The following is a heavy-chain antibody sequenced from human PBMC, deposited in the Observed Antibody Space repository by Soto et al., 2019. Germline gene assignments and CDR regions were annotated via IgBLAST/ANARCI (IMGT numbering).Heavy chain of an antibody. V-gene: IGHV4-39*01. CDR3: ARRGSGSYSDY. D-gene: IGHD3-10*01. J-gene: IGHJ4*02. CDR1: GGSISSSSYY. Sequence: QLQLQESGPGLVKPSETLSLTCTVSGGSISSSSYYWGWIRQPPGKGLEWIGSIYYSGSTYYNPSLKSRVTISVDTSKNQFSLKLGSVTAADTAVYYCARRGSGSYSDYWGQGTLVTVSS. CDR2: IYYSGST.